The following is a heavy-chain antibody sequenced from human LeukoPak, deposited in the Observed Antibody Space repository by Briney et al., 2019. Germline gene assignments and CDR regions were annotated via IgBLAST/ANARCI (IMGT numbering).Heavy chain of an antibody. Sequence: PGASLRLSCAASGFIFSNYAMSWVRQAPGKGLEWVSAIGGRDGGTYYADSVKGRFTVSRDDPKNTLYLQMNTLRVEDTAVYYCAKWGDNDILTGYYVSDYWGHGTLVTVSS. CDR3: AKWGDNDILTGYYVSDY. CDR2: IGGRDGGT. V-gene: IGHV3-23*01. CDR1: GFIFSNYA. J-gene: IGHJ4*01. D-gene: IGHD3-9*01.